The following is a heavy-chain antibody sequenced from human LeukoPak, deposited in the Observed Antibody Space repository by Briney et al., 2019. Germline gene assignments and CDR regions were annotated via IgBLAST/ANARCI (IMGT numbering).Heavy chain of an antibody. CDR1: GFTFDDYA. V-gene: IGHV3-9*03. D-gene: IGHD1-26*01. Sequence: GGSLRLSCAASGFTFDDYAMHWVRQAPGKGLEWVSGIRWDSGTIGYADSVKDRFTISRDNAKNSLYLQMNSLRAEDMALYYCAKGGSGSYSLDAFDIWGQGTMVTVSS. J-gene: IGHJ3*02. CDR2: IRWDSGTI. CDR3: AKGGSGSYSLDAFDI.